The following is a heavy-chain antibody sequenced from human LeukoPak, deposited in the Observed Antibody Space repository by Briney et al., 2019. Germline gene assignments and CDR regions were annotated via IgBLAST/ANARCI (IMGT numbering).Heavy chain of an antibody. Sequence: SETLSLTCTVSGGSISSYYWSWIRQPPGKGLEWIGYIYYSGSTNYNPSLKSRVTISVDTSKNQLSLKLSSVTAADTAVYYCARDAQGGSGFVLSGFDYWGQGTLVTASS. CDR3: ARDAQGGSGFVLSGFDY. CDR2: IYYSGST. V-gene: IGHV4-59*01. J-gene: IGHJ4*02. CDR1: GGSISSYY. D-gene: IGHD6-19*01.